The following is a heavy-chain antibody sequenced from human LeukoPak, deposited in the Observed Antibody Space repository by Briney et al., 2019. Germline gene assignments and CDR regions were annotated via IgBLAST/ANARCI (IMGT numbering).Heavy chain of an antibody. CDR1: GYTFTSYD. V-gene: IGHV1-8*01. Sequence: GASVKVSCKASGYTFTSYDINWVRQATGQGLEWMGWMNPNSGNTGYAQKFQGRVTMTRNTSISTAYMELSSLRSEDTAVYYCARMFYFDSGSDNWFDPWGQGTLVTVSP. J-gene: IGHJ5*02. CDR3: ARMFYFDSGSDNWFDP. CDR2: MNPNSGNT. D-gene: IGHD3-10*01.